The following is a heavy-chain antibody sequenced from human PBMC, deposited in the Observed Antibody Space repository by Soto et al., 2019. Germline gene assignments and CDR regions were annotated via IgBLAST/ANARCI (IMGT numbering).Heavy chain of an antibody. J-gene: IGHJ4*02. CDR1: GFTFSSYA. D-gene: IGHD2-8*01. V-gene: IGHV3-30*18. Sequence: GGSLRLSCAASGFTFSSYAMSWVRQAPGKGLEWVADISYDGSNKYYADSVKGRFTISRDNSKNTLYLQMNSLRAEDTAVYYCAKVMAITRQRDPADYWGQGTLVTVSS. CDR3: AKVMAITRQRDPADY. CDR2: ISYDGSNK.